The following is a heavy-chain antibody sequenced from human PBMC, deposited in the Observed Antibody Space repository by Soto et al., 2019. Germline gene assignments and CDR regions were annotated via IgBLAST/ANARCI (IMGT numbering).Heavy chain of an antibody. CDR1: GFTFSSNA. V-gene: IGHV3-23*01. D-gene: IGHD3-10*01. J-gene: IGHJ4*02. CDR3: ARASGESYPGSRVFDS. Sequence: HPGGSLRLSCAASGFTFSSNAMNWVRQAPGKGLEWVSVITDTGGDSLYADSAKGRFTISRDNSKNTLYLQMNSLRAEDTAIYYCARASGESYPGSRVFDSWGQGTRVTVSS. CDR2: ITDTGGDS.